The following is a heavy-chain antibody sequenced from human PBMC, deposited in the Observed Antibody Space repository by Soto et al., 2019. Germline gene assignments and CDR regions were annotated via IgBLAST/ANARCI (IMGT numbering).Heavy chain of an antibody. CDR3: SNSPTGYDFWSGPINRAPHP. CDR1: GFTFSSYA. J-gene: IGHJ5*02. CDR2: ISGSGGST. V-gene: IGHV3-23*01. D-gene: IGHD3-3*01. Sequence: GGSLRLSCAASGFTFSSYAMSWVRQAPGKGLEWVSAISGSGGSTYYADSVKGRFTISRDNSKNTMYLQMNSLRAEYTAVYYFSNSPTGYDFWSGPINRAPHPWGQGTLVTVSS.